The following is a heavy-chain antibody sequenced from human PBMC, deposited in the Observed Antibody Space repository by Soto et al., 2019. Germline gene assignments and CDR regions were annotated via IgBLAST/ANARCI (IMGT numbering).Heavy chain of an antibody. CDR1: GYTFNTYG. Sequence: ASVKVSCKTSGYTFNTYGINWVRQAPGQGLELMGWISAYDGKTAYAEKFQGRVTLTTDTSTSTAYMELRSLRSDDTAIYYCARDPHEFWTSYWFDPWGQGTPVTVSS. J-gene: IGHJ5*02. CDR3: ARDPHEFWTSYWFDP. D-gene: IGHD3-3*01. CDR2: ISAYDGKT. V-gene: IGHV1-18*01.